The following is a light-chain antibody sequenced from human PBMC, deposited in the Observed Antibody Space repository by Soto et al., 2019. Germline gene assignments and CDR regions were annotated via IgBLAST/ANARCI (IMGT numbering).Light chain of an antibody. CDR3: LQYDGAPIT. V-gene: IGKV3-20*01. CDR1: QTLSINS. Sequence: EIGLTQSPDTLSFSPGERATLFCRASQTLSINSLAWYQQKPGQAPRLLIYAASTRDTGIPDRFKCSGSGTDLALTIKRLETEDFAVYYCLQYDGAPITFGPGTKVDVK. J-gene: IGKJ3*01. CDR2: AAS.